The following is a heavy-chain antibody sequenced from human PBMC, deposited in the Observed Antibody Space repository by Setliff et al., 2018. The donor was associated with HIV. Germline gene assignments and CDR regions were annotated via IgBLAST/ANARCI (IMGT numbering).Heavy chain of an antibody. V-gene: IGHV4-59*01. CDR2: MSYSGST. CDR3: ARSDSYCAGDCYGVDGVDAFDI. Sequence: PSETLSLTCSVSGGSISSYFWSWIRQPPGKGLEWIGYMSYSGSTYYNPSLKSRIIMSVDTSKNQFSLKLSSVTAADTALYYCARSDSYCAGDCYGVDGVDAFDIRGQGTMVTVSS. J-gene: IGHJ3*02. CDR1: GGSISSYF. D-gene: IGHD2-21*02.